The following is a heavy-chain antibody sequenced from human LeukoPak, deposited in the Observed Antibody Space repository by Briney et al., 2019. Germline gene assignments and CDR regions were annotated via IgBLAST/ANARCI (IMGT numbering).Heavy chain of an antibody. Sequence: ASVKVSCKASGYTFTNYYMHWVRQAPGQGLEWMGIANPSVGSTSYAQNFQGRVTMTRDTPTSTVYMELSSLRSEDTAVYYCARGSEMSTIPLFDYWGQGTLVTVSS. CDR3: ARGSEMSTIPLFDY. V-gene: IGHV1-46*01. J-gene: IGHJ4*02. CDR2: ANPSVGST. CDR1: GYTFTNYY. D-gene: IGHD5-24*01.